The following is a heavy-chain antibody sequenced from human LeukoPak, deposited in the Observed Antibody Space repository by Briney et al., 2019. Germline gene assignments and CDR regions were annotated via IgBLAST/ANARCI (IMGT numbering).Heavy chain of an antibody. D-gene: IGHD6-13*01. CDR3: ARRHSNTWYTCFDP. Sequence: SETLSLTCTVSGDSITTNTYYWGWIRQPPGKGLEWIGRAYYSGSAYYNPSLKSRVTISVDTSKNQFSLSLSAVTAADTAVYYCARRHSNTWYTCFDPWGQGTLVTVSS. V-gene: IGHV4-39*01. CDR1: GDSITTNTYY. CDR2: AYYSGSA. J-gene: IGHJ5*02.